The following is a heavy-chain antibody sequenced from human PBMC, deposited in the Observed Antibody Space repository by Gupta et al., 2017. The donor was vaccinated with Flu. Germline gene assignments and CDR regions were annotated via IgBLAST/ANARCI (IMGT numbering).Heavy chain of an antibody. V-gene: IGHV1-69*01. D-gene: IGHD6-19*01. CDR2: FIPVFGRT. Sequence: SYAGTWVRQAPGQGLEWMGAFIPVFGRTDYAQKFQGRVTITADDSRTTGYMELSSLRSEDTAVYYCAREVAVADNSYGMDVWGQGTTVTVSS. J-gene: IGHJ6*02. CDR1: SYA. CDR3: AREVAVADNSYGMDV.